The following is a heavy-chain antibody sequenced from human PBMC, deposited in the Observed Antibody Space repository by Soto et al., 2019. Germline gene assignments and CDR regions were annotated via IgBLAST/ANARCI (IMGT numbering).Heavy chain of an antibody. CDR1: GYTFASYA. J-gene: IGHJ4*02. V-gene: IGHV1-18*01. Sequence: QVQLVQSGAEVKKPGASVKVSCKASGYTFASYAISWMRQAPGQGLEWMGWISAYNGKTNYPQKLQGRVTMTTDTSTSTVYMELMSLRSDDTAVYYCARDPPPPDYWGQGTLVTVSS. CDR2: ISAYNGKT. CDR3: ARDPPPPDY.